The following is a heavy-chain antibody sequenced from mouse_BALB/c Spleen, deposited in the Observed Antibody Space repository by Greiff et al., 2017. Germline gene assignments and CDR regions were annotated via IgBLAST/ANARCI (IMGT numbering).Heavy chain of an antibody. Sequence: VQLKQSGPELVKPGASVKISCKASGYTFTDYNMHWVKQSHGKSLEWIGYIYPYNGGTGYNQKFKSKATLTVDNSSSTAYMELRSLTSEDSAVYYCAREDDYDGSYAMDYWGQGTSVTVSS. J-gene: IGHJ4*01. CDR2: IYPYNGGT. CDR1: GYTFTDYN. D-gene: IGHD2-4*01. V-gene: IGHV1S29*02. CDR3: AREDDYDGSYAMDY.